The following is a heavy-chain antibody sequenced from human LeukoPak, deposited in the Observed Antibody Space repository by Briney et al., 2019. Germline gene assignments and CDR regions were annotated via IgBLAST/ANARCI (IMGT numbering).Heavy chain of an antibody. CDR3: ARSHSGTWGDN. Sequence: SETLSLTCTVSGGSISSSSYHWGWIRQPPGKGLEWIGDIYYGGSTYSNPSLKSRVTISVDTSKNQFSLRLSSVTAADTAVYYCARSHSGTWGDNWGQRTLVTVSS. CDR1: GGSISSSSYH. V-gene: IGHV4-39*07. D-gene: IGHD5-12*01. CDR2: IYYGGST. J-gene: IGHJ4*02.